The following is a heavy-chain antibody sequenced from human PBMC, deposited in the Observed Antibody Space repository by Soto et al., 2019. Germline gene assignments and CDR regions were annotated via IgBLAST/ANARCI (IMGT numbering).Heavy chain of an antibody. D-gene: IGHD3-22*01. V-gene: IGHV3-21*01. CDR3: AREVRYYDSSGYHDAFDI. J-gene: IGHJ3*02. CDR1: GFTFSSYS. CDR2: ISSSSSYI. Sequence: GGSLRLSCAASGFTFSSYSMKWVRQAPGKGLEWVSSISSSSSYIYYADSVKGRFTISRDNAKNSLYLQMNSLRVEDTAVYYCAREVRYYDSSGYHDAFDIWGQGTMVTVSS.